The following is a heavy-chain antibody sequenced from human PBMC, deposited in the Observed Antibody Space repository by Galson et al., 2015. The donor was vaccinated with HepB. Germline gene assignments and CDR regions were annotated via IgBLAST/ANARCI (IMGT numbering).Heavy chain of an antibody. D-gene: IGHD5-12*01. CDR1: HGTINDYY. V-gene: IGHV4-59*08. CDR3: ARHPGRGSVGYAFDL. CDR2: IYYNGDT. Sequence: ETLSLTCSVSHGTINDYYWSWIRQSPGNRLEWIGYIYYNGDTTYNPSLGYRVGMSVDTSVNQVSLWLTSVTAADTAVYYCARHPGRGSVGYAFDLWGQGTLVTVSA. J-gene: IGHJ4*02.